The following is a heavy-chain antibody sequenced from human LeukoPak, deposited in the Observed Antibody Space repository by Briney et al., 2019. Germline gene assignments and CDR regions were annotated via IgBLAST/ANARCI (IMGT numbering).Heavy chain of an antibody. CDR3: AKDWDSDYGGNHLFDY. J-gene: IGHJ4*02. V-gene: IGHV3-30*02. D-gene: IGHD4-23*01. Sequence: GGSLRLSCAASGFTFSSYGMHWVRQAPGKGLEWVAFIRYDGSNKYYADSVKGRFTISRDNSKNTLYLQMNSLRAEDTAVYYCAKDWDSDYGGNHLFDYWGQGTLVTVSS. CDR1: GFTFSSYG. CDR2: IRYDGSNK.